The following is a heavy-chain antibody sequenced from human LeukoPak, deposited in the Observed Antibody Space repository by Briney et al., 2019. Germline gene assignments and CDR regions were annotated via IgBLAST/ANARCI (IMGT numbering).Heavy chain of an antibody. CDR3: ASQTVGGATEY. CDR1: GFTFSSYW. CDR2: IKSDGSST. Sequence: GGSLRLSCAASGFTFSSYWMHWVRQAPGKGLVWVSRIKSDGSSTNYADSVKGRFTISRDNAKNTLYLQMNSLRAEDTAVYYCASQTVGGATEYWGQGALVTVSS. D-gene: IGHD1-26*01. V-gene: IGHV3-74*01. J-gene: IGHJ4*02.